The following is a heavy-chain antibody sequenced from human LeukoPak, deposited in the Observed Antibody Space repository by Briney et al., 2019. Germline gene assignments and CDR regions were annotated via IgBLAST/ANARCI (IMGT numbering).Heavy chain of an antibody. CDR1: GYSFTSYW. CDR3: ARRGLYYDSSGYYSNYFDY. V-gene: IGHV5-51*01. J-gene: IGHJ4*02. D-gene: IGHD3-22*01. Sequence: GESLNISCKGSGYSFTSYWIGWVRQMPGKGLEWMGIIYPGDSDTRYSPSFQGQVTISADKSISTAYLQWSSLKASDTAMYYCARRGLYYDSSGYYSNYFDYWGQGTLVTVSS. CDR2: IYPGDSDT.